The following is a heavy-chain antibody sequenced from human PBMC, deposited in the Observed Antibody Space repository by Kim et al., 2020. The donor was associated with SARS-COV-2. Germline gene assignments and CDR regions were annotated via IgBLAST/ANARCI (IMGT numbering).Heavy chain of an antibody. Sequence: SETLSLTCTVSGGSISSYYWSWIRQPPGKGLEWIGYIYYSGSTNYNPSLKSRVTISVDTSKNQFSLKLSSVTAADTAVYYCARVWKKTTVVTPRPGAFDIWGQGTMVTVSS. CDR3: ARVWKKTTVVTPRPGAFDI. CDR1: GGSISSYY. V-gene: IGHV4-59*01. J-gene: IGHJ3*02. CDR2: IYYSGST. D-gene: IGHD4-17*01.